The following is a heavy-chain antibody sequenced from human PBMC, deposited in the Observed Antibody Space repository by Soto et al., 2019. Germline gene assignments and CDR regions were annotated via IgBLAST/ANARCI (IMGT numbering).Heavy chain of an antibody. CDR3: AGLDSSGYYYPFDC. CDR1: GFTFSSYA. Sequence: GGSLRLSCAASGFTFSSYAMSWVRQAPGKGLEWVSAISGSGGSTYYADSVKGRFTISRDNSKNTLYLQMNSLRAEDTAVYYCAGLDSSGYYYPFDCWGQGTLVTVSS. J-gene: IGHJ4*02. D-gene: IGHD3-22*01. CDR2: ISGSGGST. V-gene: IGHV3-23*01.